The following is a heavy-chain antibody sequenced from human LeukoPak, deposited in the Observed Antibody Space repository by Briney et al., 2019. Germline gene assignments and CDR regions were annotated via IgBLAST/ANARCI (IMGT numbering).Heavy chain of an antibody. CDR3: ARVGPGRSTSCFPY. V-gene: IGHV3-7*01. CDR1: GFTFSSYW. D-gene: IGHD2-2*01. J-gene: IGHJ4*02. Sequence: GGSLRLSCAASGFTFSSYWMSWVRQAPGKGLEWVANIKQDGSEKYYVDSVKGRFTISRGNAKNSLYLQMNSLRAEDTAVYYCARVGPGRSTSCFPYWGQGTLVTVSS. CDR2: IKQDGSEK.